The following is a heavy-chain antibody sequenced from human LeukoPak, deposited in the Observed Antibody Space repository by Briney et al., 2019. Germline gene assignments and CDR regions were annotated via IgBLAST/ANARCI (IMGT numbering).Heavy chain of an antibody. V-gene: IGHV4-39*01. J-gene: IGHJ4*02. CDR2: IYYSGYT. D-gene: IGHD3-10*01. Sequence: PSETLSLTCTVSGGSISSSSYYWGWIRQPPGKGLEWIGSIYYSGYTYYNPSLESRVTISVYTSKNQFSLKLSSVTAADTAIYYCAKHYMGSSYNRGLDYWGQGTLVTVSS. CDR1: GGSISSSSYY. CDR3: AKHYMGSSYNRGLDY.